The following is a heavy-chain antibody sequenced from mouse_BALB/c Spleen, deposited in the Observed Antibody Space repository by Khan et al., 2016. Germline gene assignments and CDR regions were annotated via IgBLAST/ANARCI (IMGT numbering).Heavy chain of an antibody. J-gene: IGHJ2*01. CDR1: GYSITSGYY. CDR2: ISYDGSN. V-gene: IGHV3-6*02. Sequence: EVQLQESGPGLVNPSQSLSLTCSVTGYSITSGYYWNWIRQFPGNKLEWMGYISYDGSNNYNPSLKNRISITRDTSKNQFFLKLNSVTTEDTATYYCTRGHFDYWGQGTTLTVSS. CDR3: TRGHFDY.